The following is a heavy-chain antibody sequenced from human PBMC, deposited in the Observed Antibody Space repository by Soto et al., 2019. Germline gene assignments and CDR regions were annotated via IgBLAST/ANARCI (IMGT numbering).Heavy chain of an antibody. Sequence: QVQLVQSGAEVKKPGSSVKVSCKASGGTFSSYAISWVRQAPGQGLEWMGGIIPIFGTANYAQKFQGRVTITADESTSTAYMELSSLRSEDTAVXXXXXDRCSGGSCYPGWXXPWGQXTL. J-gene: IGHJ5*02. CDR2: IIPIFGTA. CDR1: GGTFSSYA. CDR3: XXDRCSGGSCYPGWXXP. V-gene: IGHV1-69*01. D-gene: IGHD2-15*01.